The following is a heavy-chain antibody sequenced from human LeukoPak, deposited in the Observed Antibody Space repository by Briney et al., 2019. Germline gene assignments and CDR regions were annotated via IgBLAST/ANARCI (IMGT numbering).Heavy chain of an antibody. CDR1: GYTFTSYG. CDR3: ARVQLKPQWLRESWGLDY. V-gene: IGHV1-18*04. Sequence: ASVTVSCKASGYTFTSYGISWVRQAPGQGLEWMGWISAYNGNTNYAQKLQGRVTMTTDTSTSTAYMELRSLRSDDTAVYYCARVQLKPQWLRESWGLDYWGQGTLVTVSS. D-gene: IGHD5-12*01. CDR2: ISAYNGNT. J-gene: IGHJ4*02.